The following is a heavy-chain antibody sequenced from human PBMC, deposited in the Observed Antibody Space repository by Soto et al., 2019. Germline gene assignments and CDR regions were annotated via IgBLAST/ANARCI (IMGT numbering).Heavy chain of an antibody. CDR3: ARFPQTAIVGAAYFDY. V-gene: IGHV1-69*02. Sequence: QVQLVQSGAEVKKPGSSVNVSCKASGGTFSSYIISWVRQAPGQGLEWMGRIIPILGIANYAQKFQGRVTITADKSTSTAYMELSSLRSEDTAVYYCARFPQTAIVGAAYFDYWGQGTLVTVSS. CDR1: GGTFSSYI. D-gene: IGHD1-26*01. CDR2: IIPILGIA. J-gene: IGHJ4*02.